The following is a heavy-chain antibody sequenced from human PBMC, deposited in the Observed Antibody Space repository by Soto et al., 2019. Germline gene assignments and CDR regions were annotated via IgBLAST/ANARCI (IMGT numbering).Heavy chain of an antibody. CDR2: INVYNGNT. J-gene: IGHJ4*02. CDR3: ARDTSRGEYDY. D-gene: IGHD3-10*01. CDR1: GYTFTSYG. Sequence: QVQLVQSGAEVKKPGASVKVSCKASGYTFTSYGISWVRQAPGQGLEWMGWINVYNGNTNYAQKLQGRVTMTTDTSTSTADLDLRSLRSDDTAGYFCARDTSRGEYDYWGQGTLVTVSS. V-gene: IGHV1-18*01.